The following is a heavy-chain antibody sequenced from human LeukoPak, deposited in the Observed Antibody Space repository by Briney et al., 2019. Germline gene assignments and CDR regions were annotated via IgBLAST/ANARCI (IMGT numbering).Heavy chain of an antibody. CDR3: ARDRGGYDYCLDY. V-gene: IGHV1-69*13. CDR2: IIPIFGTA. CDR1: GGTFSSYT. Sequence: ASVEVSCKASGGTFSSYTISWVRQAPGQGLEWMGGIIPIFGTANYAQKFQGRVTITADESTSTAYMELSSLRSEDTAVYYCARDRGGYDYCLDYWGQGTLVTVSS. J-gene: IGHJ4*02. D-gene: IGHD5-12*01.